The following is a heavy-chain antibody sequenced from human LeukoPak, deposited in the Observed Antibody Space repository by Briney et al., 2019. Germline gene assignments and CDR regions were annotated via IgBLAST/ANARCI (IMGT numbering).Heavy chain of an antibody. D-gene: IGHD3-16*02. CDR1: GFTFSSYA. CDR3: AKVSPNDYVWGSHRHFDY. J-gene: IGHJ4*02. V-gene: IGHV3-23*01. CDR2: ISGSGGHT. Sequence: GGTLRLSCAASGFTFSSYAMSWVRQAPGKGPEWVSSISGSGGHTYFADSMKGRFTISRDNSKNTLYLQMNSLRAEDTAVYYCAKVSPNDYVWGSHRHFDYWGQGTLVTV.